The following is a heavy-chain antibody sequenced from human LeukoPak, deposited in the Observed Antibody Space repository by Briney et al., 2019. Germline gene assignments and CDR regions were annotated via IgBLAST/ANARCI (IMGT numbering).Heavy chain of an antibody. V-gene: IGHV3-30*18. CDR2: ISYDGSNK. CDR1: GFTFSSYG. Sequence: GGSLRLSCVASGFTFSSYGMYWVRQAPGKGLEWVAVISYDGSNKDYADSVKGRFTISRDNAKNTLYLQMNSLRAEDTAVYYCAKDPRRGYSYGHAKRTYMDVWGKGTTVTISS. D-gene: IGHD5-18*01. CDR3: AKDPRRGYSYGHAKRTYMDV. J-gene: IGHJ6*03.